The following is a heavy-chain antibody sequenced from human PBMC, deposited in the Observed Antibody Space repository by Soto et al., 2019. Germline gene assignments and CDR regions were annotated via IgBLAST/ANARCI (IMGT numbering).Heavy chain of an antibody. J-gene: IGHJ6*02. CDR1: GFTFTISA. Sequence: ASVKVSCKASGFTFTISAVRCVLQPLVQRPEWIGWIVVGSGNTNYAQKFQERVTITRDMSTSTAYMELSSLRSEDTAVYYCAADSLIHRRGYYGMDVWGQGTTVTVSS. V-gene: IGHV1-58*01. CDR2: IVVGSGNT. D-gene: IGHD2-21*01. CDR3: AADSLIHRRGYYGMDV.